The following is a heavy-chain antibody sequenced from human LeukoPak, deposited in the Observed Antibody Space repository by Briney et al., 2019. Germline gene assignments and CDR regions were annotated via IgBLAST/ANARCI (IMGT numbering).Heavy chain of an antibody. J-gene: IGHJ4*02. CDR1: GFTFDDYA. D-gene: IGHD3-10*01. CDR2: ISWNSGSI. CDR3: AKERGVLLWFGDEPLDY. V-gene: IGHV3-9*01. Sequence: GRSLRLSCAASGFTFDDYAMHWVRQAPGKGLEWVSGISWNSGSIGYADSVKGRFTISRDNSKNTLYLQMNSLRAEDTAVYYCAKERGVLLWFGDEPLDYWGQGTLVTVSS.